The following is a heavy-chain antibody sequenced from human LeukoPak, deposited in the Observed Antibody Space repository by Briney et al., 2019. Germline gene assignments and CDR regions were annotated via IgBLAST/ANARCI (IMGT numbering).Heavy chain of an antibody. V-gene: IGHV4-39*01. D-gene: IGHD2-15*01. J-gene: IGHJ3*02. CDR2: IYYSGST. CDR1: GGSISSSSYY. Sequence: SETLSLTCTVSGGSISSSSYYWGWIRLPPGKGLEWIGSIYYSGSTYYNPSLKSRVTISVDTSKNQFSLKLSSVTAADTAVYYCAGRLDIVVVVAATPNDAFDIWGQGTMVTVSS. CDR3: AGRLDIVVVVAATPNDAFDI.